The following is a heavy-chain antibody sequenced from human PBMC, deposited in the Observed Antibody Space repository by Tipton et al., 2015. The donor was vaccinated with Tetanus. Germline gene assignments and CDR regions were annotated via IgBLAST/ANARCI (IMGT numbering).Heavy chain of an antibody. CDR3: ARSHGSGCLLWFDS. J-gene: IGHJ5*01. CDR1: GGSINNGAYT. Sequence: TLSLTCTVSGGSINNGAYTWSWIRQSPGKGLEWIGYIFHTGGTYYNPSLKSRVTISVDGPKNQFSLNLKSVTAADTAVYYCARSHGSGCLLWFDSWGQGTLVTVSS. CDR2: IFHTGGT. V-gene: IGHV4-30-2*06. D-gene: IGHD3-10*01.